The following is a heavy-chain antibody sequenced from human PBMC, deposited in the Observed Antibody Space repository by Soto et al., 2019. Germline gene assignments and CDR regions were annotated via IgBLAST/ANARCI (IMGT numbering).Heavy chain of an antibody. V-gene: IGHV1-46*01. D-gene: IGHD6-19*01. Sequence: ASVKVSCKASGYTFTSYYMHCVRQAPGQRLEYMGIINPNGGTTHYAQKFQGRVTMTRDTSTSTLYMELSSLRSEDTAMYYCAAYTSGWPTPWNWGQGTLVTVSS. CDR2: INPNGGTT. CDR1: GYTFTSYY. J-gene: IGHJ4*02. CDR3: AAYTSGWPTPWN.